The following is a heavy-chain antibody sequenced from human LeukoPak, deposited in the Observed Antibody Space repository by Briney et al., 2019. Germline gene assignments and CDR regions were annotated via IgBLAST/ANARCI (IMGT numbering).Heavy chain of an antibody. CDR2: IYYSGST. CDR3: ARDKVKSDGYYYGMDV. Sequence: SETLSLTCTVSGGSISSYYWSWIRQPPGKGLEWIGYIYYSGSTNYNPSLKSRVTISVDTSKNQFSLKLSSVTAADTAVYYCARDKVKSDGYYYGMDVWGQGTTVTVSS. CDR1: GGSISSYY. V-gene: IGHV4-59*01. D-gene: IGHD3-10*01. J-gene: IGHJ6*02.